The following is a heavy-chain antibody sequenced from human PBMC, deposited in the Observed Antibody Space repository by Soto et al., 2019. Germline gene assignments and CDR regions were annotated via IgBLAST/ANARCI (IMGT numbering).Heavy chain of an antibody. CDR3: ARVDYYDSSGYYGY. J-gene: IGHJ4*02. V-gene: IGHV1-18*04. Sequence: QVQLVQSGAEVKKPGASVKVSCKASGYTFTIYGISWVRQAPGQGLEWMGWISGYNGNTDYAQNLQDRVTLTTDASTSSVYMELRSIRSDDTAVDYCARVDYYDSSGYYGYWGQGTLITVSS. CDR1: GYTFTIYG. D-gene: IGHD3-22*01. CDR2: ISGYNGNT.